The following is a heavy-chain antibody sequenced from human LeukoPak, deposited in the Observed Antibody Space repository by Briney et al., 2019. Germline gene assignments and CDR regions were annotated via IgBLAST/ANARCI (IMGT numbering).Heavy chain of an antibody. V-gene: IGHV3-74*01. D-gene: IGHD7-27*01. Sequence: GGSLRLSCAASGFTFSSYWMHWVRQAPGKGLVWVSRINSDGSSTSYADSVKGRFTISRDNAKNTLYLQMNSLRAEDTAVYYCASLLTGDTYYYYYMDVWGKGTTVTVSS. CDR1: GFTFSSYW. CDR3: ASLLTGDTYYYYYMDV. CDR2: INSDGSST. J-gene: IGHJ6*03.